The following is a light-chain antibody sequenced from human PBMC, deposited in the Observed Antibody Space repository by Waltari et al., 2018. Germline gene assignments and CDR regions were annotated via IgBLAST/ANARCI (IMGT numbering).Light chain of an antibody. CDR2: RTS. J-gene: IGKJ2*01. CDR3: QQSDGIPFT. CDR1: QSVSRY. V-gene: IGKV1-39*01. Sequence: DITMTQSPSSLSASVGDTVTITCRASQSVSRYLNWYQQRPGGAPNLLIYRTSNLQGGVPSRFSGSGSGTDFTLTIDSLQPEDFATYYCQQSDGIPFTFGQGTKLEVK.